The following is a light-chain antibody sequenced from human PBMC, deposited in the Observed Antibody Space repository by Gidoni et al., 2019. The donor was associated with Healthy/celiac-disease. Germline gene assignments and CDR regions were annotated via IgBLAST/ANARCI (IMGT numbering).Light chain of an antibody. Sequence: SVGDRVTITCRASQSISSYLNWYQQKPGKAPKLLIYAASSLQSGVPSRFSGSGSGTDFTLTISSLQPEDFATYYCQQSYSTSWTFGQGTKVEIK. J-gene: IGKJ1*01. CDR2: AAS. V-gene: IGKV1-39*01. CDR1: QSISSY. CDR3: QQSYSTSWT.